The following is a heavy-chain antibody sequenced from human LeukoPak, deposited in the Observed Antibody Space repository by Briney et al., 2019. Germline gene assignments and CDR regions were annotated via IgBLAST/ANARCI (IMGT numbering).Heavy chain of an antibody. CDR1: GFTFSSYW. D-gene: IGHD1-26*01. CDR2: INRDGSST. V-gene: IGHV3-74*01. Sequence: GGTLRLSCAASGFTFSSYWMHWVRQAPRKGLVWVPRINRDGSSTSYADSVKGRFTIYRDNAKNTLYLQMNSLRAEDTAVYYCASRALSGTYYVYYFDYWGQGKLVTVAS. CDR3: ASRALSGTYYVYYFDY. J-gene: IGHJ4*02.